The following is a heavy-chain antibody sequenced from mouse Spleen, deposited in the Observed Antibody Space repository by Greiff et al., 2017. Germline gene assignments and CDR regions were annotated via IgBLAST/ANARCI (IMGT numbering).Heavy chain of an antibody. J-gene: IGHJ2*01. CDR2: ISNLAYSI. Sequence: EVQRVESGGGLVKPGGSLKLSCAASGFTFSDYGMAWVRQAPGKGPEWVAFISNLAYSIYYADTVTGRFTISRENAKNTLYLEMSSLRSEDTAMYYCARGDSNYYGSSLFDYWGQGTTLTVSS. V-gene: IGHV5-15*01. CDR1: GFTFSDYG. CDR3: ARGDSNYYGSSLFDY. D-gene: IGHD1-1*01.